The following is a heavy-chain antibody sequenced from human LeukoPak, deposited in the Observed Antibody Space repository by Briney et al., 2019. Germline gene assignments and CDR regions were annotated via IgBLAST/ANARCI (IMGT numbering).Heavy chain of an antibody. D-gene: IGHD3-22*01. Sequence: SGGSLRLSCAASGFTFSSYSMNWVRQAPGKGLEWVSSISSSSSSYIYYADSVKGRFTISRDNAKNSLYLQMNSLRAEDTAVYYCAKDSGAPRYDSSGYCFDYWGQGTLVTVSS. J-gene: IGHJ4*02. V-gene: IGHV3-21*01. CDR3: AKDSGAPRYDSSGYCFDY. CDR2: ISSSSSSYI. CDR1: GFTFSSYS.